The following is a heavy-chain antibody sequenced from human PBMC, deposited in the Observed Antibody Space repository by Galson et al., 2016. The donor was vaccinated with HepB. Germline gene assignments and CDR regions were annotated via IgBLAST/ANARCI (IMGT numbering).Heavy chain of an antibody. CDR3: ARARGGYGSGEYYFYPMDV. J-gene: IGHJ3*01. D-gene: IGHD2-15*01. CDR1: GFTFSSYS. CDR2: MSSSSSTI. Sequence: SLRLSCAASGFTFSSYSMNWVRQAPGKGLEWVSYMSSSSSTIYYADSVAGRFTISRDNAKNSLYLQMNSLRVEDTAVYYCARARGGYGSGEYYFYPMDVWGQGTMVSVSS. V-gene: IGHV3-48*01.